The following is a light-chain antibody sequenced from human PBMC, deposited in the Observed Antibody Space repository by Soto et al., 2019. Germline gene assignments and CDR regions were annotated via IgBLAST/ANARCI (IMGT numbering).Light chain of an antibody. Sequence: EIVLTQSPGTLSLSPGERATLSCRASQSVSSSHLAWYQQKPGQAPRLLIYGASSRATGIPDRFSGSGSGTDFTLTISRLEPEDSAVYYCQQYATSRAFGQGTKVEIK. CDR2: GAS. CDR1: QSVSSSH. J-gene: IGKJ1*01. CDR3: QQYATSRA. V-gene: IGKV3-20*01.